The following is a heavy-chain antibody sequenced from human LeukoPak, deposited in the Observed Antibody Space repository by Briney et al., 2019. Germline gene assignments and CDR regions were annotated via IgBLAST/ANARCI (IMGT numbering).Heavy chain of an antibody. CDR2: IYHNGGT. V-gene: IGHV4-39*01. J-gene: IGHJ3*02. D-gene: IGHD6-19*01. CDR3: ARRSGYSSGWLDAFDI. Sequence: SETLSLTCTVSGGSISSSNYYWAWIRQPPGRGLEWIGSIYHNGGTYYNPSLKSRVTISVDTSKNQFSLKLSSVTAADTAVYYCARRSGYSSGWLDAFDIWGQGTMVTVSS. CDR1: GGSISSSNYY.